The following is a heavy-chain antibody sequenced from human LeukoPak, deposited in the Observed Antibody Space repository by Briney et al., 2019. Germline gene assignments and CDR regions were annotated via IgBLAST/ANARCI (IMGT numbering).Heavy chain of an antibody. CDR2: IYYSGST. Sequence: SETLSLTCTVSGGSISSYYWSWIRQPPGKGLEWIGYIYYSGSTNYNPSLKSRVTISVDTSKNQFSLKLSSVTAADTAVYYCAREGYYYDSSGYYYPAWYFDYWGQGTLVTVSS. J-gene: IGHJ4*02. CDR3: AREGYYYDSSGYYYPAWYFDY. CDR1: GGSISSYY. V-gene: IGHV4-59*01. D-gene: IGHD3-22*01.